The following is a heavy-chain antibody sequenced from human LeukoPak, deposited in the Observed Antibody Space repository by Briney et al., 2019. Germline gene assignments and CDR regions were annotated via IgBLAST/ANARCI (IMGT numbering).Heavy chain of an antibody. CDR2: INHSGST. CDR3: TRGKPETVFDN. V-gene: IGHV4-34*01. J-gene: IGHJ4*02. Sequence: PSETLSLTCTVYGGSFSGHCWSWIRQPPGKGLEWIGEINHSGSTNYNPSLKSRVTISVDTSKDQFSLELTSVTAADTAVYYCTRGKPETVFDNWGQGTLVTVSS. D-gene: IGHD2-21*02. CDR1: GGSFSGHC.